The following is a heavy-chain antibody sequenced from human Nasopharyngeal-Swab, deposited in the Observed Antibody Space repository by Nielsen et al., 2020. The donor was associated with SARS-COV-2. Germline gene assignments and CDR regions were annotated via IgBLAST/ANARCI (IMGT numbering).Heavy chain of an antibody. D-gene: IGHD3-10*01. J-gene: IGHJ3*02. CDR3: ARQTTLLWFGELLLGAFDI. Sequence: SETLSLTCAVSGGSISSGGYSWSWIRQPPGKGLEWIGYIYHSGSTYYNPSLKSRVTISVDTSKNQFSLKLSSLTAADTAVYYCARQTTLLWFGELLLGAFDIWGQGTMVTVSS. CDR2: IYHSGST. V-gene: IGHV4-30-2*03. CDR1: GGSISSGGYS.